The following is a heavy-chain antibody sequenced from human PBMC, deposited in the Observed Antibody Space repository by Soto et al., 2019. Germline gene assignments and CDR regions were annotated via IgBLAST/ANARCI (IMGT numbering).Heavy chain of an antibody. CDR3: ASLGVGDWANYYYYYGMDV. CDR2: VTANGGST. CDR1: GFTFSVYA. D-gene: IGHD2-21*02. Sequence: GGSLRLSCAATGFTFSVYAMTWVRQAPGKGLEWVSAVTANGGSTYSADSVKGRFTISRDNSKNTLFLRMNSLRAEDTAVYYCASLGVGDWANYYYYYGMDVWGQGTTVTVSS. V-gene: IGHV3-23*01. J-gene: IGHJ6*02.